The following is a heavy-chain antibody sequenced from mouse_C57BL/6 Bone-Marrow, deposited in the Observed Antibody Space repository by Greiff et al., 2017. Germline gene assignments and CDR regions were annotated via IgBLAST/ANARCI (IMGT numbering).Heavy chain of an antibody. V-gene: IGHV6-3*01. J-gene: IGHJ2*01. CDR1: GFTFSNYW. CDR3: TGGFDY. CDR2: IRLKSDNYDT. Sequence: EVMLVESGAGLVQPGGSMKLSCVASGFTFSNYWMNWVRQSPGKGLEWVAQIRLKSDNYDTHYAESGKGRFTISRYDYKSCVYLKMNNLRAEDTGIYYCTGGFDYWGQGTTLTVSS.